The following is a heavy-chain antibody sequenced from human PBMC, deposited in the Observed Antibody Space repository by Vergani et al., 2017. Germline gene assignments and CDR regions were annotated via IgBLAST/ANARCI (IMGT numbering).Heavy chain of an antibody. V-gene: IGHV4-34*01. CDR1: GGSFSGYY. CDR2: INHSGST. CDR3: ARRSERYCSSTSCYGWGYFDY. D-gene: IGHD2-2*01. Sequence: QVQLQQWGAGLLKPSETLSLTCAVYGGSFSGYYWSWIRQPPGKGLEWIGEINHSGSTNYNPSLKSRVTISGDASKNQFSLKLSSVTAADTAVYYCARRSERYCSSTSCYGWGYFDYWGQGTLVTVSS. J-gene: IGHJ4*02.